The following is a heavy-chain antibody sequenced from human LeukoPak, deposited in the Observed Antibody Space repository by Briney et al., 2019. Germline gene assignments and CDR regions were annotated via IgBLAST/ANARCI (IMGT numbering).Heavy chain of an antibody. D-gene: IGHD2-15*01. Sequence: PGGSLRLSCAASGFTFSSYSMNWVRQAPGKGLEWVSSISSSSSYISYADSVKGRFTISRDNAKNSLFLQMSSLRAGDTAVYYCTRVRCSGGTCYSSDYWGQGTLVTVSS. V-gene: IGHV3-21*01. CDR3: TRVRCSGGTCYSSDY. CDR1: GFTFSSYS. J-gene: IGHJ4*02. CDR2: ISSSSSYI.